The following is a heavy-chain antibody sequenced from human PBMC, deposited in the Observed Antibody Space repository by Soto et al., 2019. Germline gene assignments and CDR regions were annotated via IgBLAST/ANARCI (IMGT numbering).Heavy chain of an antibody. CDR1: GGSINSYS. CDR2: IYYSGST. V-gene: IGHV4-59*01. Sequence: SSETLSLPCTVSGGSINSYSCSWFRQSPGKGLEWIGHIYYSGSTSYSPSLKSRVSISVDTSKNQFSLEVHSVTAADTAVYYCARAGTNMVQFDYWGQGTLVTVS. J-gene: IGHJ4*02. CDR3: ARAGTNMVQFDY. D-gene: IGHD3-10*01.